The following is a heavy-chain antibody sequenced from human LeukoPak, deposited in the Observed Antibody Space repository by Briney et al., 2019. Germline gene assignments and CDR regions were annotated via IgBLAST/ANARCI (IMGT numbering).Heavy chain of an antibody. J-gene: IGHJ6*02. D-gene: IGHD4-11*01. Sequence: GGSLRLSCAASGFTVSSNYMSWVRQAPGKGLEWVSSISSDSSYTDYADSLKGRFTISRDNANNSLYLQMNSLKVEDTAVYYCARVRGLQYYYYYYGMDVWGQGTTVTVSS. CDR1: GFTVSSNY. V-gene: IGHV3-21*01. CDR2: ISSDSSYT. CDR3: ARVRGLQYYYYYYGMDV.